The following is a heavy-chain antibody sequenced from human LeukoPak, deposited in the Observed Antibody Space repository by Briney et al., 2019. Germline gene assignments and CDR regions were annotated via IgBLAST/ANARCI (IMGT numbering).Heavy chain of an antibody. D-gene: IGHD2-15*01. J-gene: IGHJ4*02. CDR1: GFTSSSYG. CDR2: ISYDGSNK. V-gene: IGHV3-30*03. Sequence: GRSLRLSCAASGFTSSSYGMHWVRQAPGKGLEWVAVISYDGSNKYYADSVKGRFTISRDNSKNTLYLQMNSLRAEDTAVYYCERDTDMFPPWYFDSGARGPLVTVP. CDR3: ERDTDMFPPWYFDS.